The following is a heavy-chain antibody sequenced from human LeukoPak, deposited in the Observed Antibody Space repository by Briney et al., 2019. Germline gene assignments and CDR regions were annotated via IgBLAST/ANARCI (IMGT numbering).Heavy chain of an antibody. CDR2: TSYGGST. D-gene: IGHD3-9*01. J-gene: IGHJ6*03. CDR1: GGSISSHY. V-gene: IGHV4-59*11. CDR3: ASSGLTGNYYYYMDV. Sequence: SETLSLTCIVSGGSISSHYWTWIRQSAGKGLQWIGYTSYGGSTNYNPSLKSRVTISVDTSKNQFSLKLTSVTAADTAVYYCASSGLTGNYYYYMDVWRKGTTVTVSS.